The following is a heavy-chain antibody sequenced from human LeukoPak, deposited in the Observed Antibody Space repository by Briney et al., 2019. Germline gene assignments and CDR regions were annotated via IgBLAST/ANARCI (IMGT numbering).Heavy chain of an antibody. CDR3: ARGPTRDDVFDI. CDR1: GGSMSSYY. V-gene: IGHV4-59*01. J-gene: IGHJ3*02. Sequence: SETLSLTCTVSGGSMSSYYWSWIRQPPGKGLERIGYIYYSGSTNYDPSLKSRVTISVDTSKNQFSLKLSSVTAADTAVYYCARGPTRDDVFDIWGQGTMVTVSS. CDR2: IYYSGST.